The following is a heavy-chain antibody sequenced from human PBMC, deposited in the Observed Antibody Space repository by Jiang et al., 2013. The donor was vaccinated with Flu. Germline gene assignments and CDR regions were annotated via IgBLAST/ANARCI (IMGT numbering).Heavy chain of an antibody. V-gene: IGHV7-4-1*02. D-gene: IGHD4-17*01. CDR2: INTNTGNP. J-gene: IGHJ4*02. Sequence: QSGSELKEPGASVKVSCKTSGYTFSSYAMNWVRQAPGQGLEWMGWINTNTGNPTYAQGFTGRFVFSLDTSVSTAYLQISSLKAEDTAVYYCARGNWRVDYDSLDYWGQGTLVTVSS. CDR3: ARGNWRVDYDSLDY. CDR1: GYTFSSYA.